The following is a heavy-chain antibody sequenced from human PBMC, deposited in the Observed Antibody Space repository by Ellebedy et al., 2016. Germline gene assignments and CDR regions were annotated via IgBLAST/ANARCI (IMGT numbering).Heavy chain of an antibody. CDR1: EFTFGSST. V-gene: IGHV3-21*01. CDR2: IGPTGSDI. D-gene: IGHD7-27*01. CDR3: AGDFNWVDY. J-gene: IGHJ4*02. Sequence: GESLKISXTASEFTFGSSTMTWVRQTPGKGPEFVSSIGPTGSDILYADSVKGRFTISRDNAKDSMFLQMNSLRVEDTAVYYCAGDFNWVDYWGQGTLVTVSS.